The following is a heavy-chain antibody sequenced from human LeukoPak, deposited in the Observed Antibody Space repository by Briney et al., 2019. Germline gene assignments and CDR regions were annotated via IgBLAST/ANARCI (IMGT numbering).Heavy chain of an antibody. V-gene: IGHV4-4*07. CDR3: ARDRLGFRVDV. CDR2: INTSGNT. Sequence: SETLSLTCTVSGDSISSYYWSWIRQSAGKGLEWIGRINTSGNTNYNPSLKSRVTMSLDTSKNHFSLNLSSVTVAGTAVYYCARDRLGFRVDVWGKGTTVTVSS. CDR1: GDSISSYY. D-gene: IGHD3-10*01. J-gene: IGHJ6*04.